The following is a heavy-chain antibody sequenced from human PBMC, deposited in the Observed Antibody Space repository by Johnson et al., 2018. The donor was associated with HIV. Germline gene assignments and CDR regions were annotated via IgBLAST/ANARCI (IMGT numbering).Heavy chain of an antibody. J-gene: IGHJ3*02. V-gene: IGHV3-7*01. CDR1: GFTVSSNY. CDR2: ISYDGSNK. D-gene: IGHD2-8*02. Sequence: VQLVESGGGLIQPGGSLRLSCAASGFTVSSNYMSWVRQAPGKGLEWVAVISYDGSNKYYVDSVKGRFTISRDNAQNLLYLQMNSLRDEDTAVYYCGRESTGAGTAFDIWGQGTMVTVSS. CDR3: GRESTGAGTAFDI.